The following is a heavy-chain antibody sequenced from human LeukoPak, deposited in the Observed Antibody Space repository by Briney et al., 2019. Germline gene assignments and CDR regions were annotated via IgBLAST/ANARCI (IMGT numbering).Heavy chain of an antibody. Sequence: GGSLRLSCAASGFTFSSHSMNWVRQAPGKGLEWVSSISSSSSYIYYADSVKGRFTISRDNAKNSLYLQMNSLRAEDTAVYYCARDLSSGDTFDYWGQGTLVTVSS. D-gene: IGHD6-19*01. CDR1: GFTFSSHS. J-gene: IGHJ4*02. CDR3: ARDLSSGDTFDY. CDR2: ISSSSSYI. V-gene: IGHV3-21*01.